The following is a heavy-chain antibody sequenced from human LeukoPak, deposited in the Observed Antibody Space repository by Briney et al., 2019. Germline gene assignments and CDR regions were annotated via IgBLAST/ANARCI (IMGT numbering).Heavy chain of an antibody. J-gene: IGHJ5*02. CDR3: AREGYSSSWYTFDP. Sequence: ASVKVSCKASGYTFTGYYMHWVRQAPGQGLEWMGWINPNSGGTNYAQKFQGRVTMTRDTSISTAYMELSRLRSDDTAVYYCAREGYSSSWYTFDPWGQGTLVTVSS. V-gene: IGHV1-2*02. D-gene: IGHD6-13*01. CDR2: INPNSGGT. CDR1: GYTFTGYY.